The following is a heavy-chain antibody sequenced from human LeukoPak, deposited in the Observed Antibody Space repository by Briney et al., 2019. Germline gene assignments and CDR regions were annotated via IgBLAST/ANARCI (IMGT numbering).Heavy chain of an antibody. CDR2: TSHDENNK. CDR3: AKPPYCSSTSCYYFDY. CDR1: GFTFSSNP. V-gene: IGHV3-30-3*02. D-gene: IGHD2-2*01. J-gene: IGHJ4*02. Sequence: GGSLRLSCAASGFTFSSNPMHWVRQAPGKGLEWVAVTSHDENNKYYADAVKGRFTISRDNSKNTLYLQMNSLRAEDTAVYYCAKPPYCSSTSCYYFDYWGQGTLVTVSS.